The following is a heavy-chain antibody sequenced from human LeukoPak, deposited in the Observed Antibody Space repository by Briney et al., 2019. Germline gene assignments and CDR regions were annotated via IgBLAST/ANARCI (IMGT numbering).Heavy chain of an antibody. J-gene: IGHJ6*03. V-gene: IGHV1-18*01. Sequence: GASVTVTFKGSGYTFTRYGIAWVRQPPGQGRAWMGWTSAYKGNRNYAQKIHGRVSMTTDISTSIAYMKLRSQRSEDTHVYDCARERGSALHHDYYYYYMDDWGKGATVTVSS. CDR2: TSAYKGNR. CDR3: ARERGSALHHDYYYYYMDD. D-gene: IGHD1-26*01. CDR1: GYTFTRYG.